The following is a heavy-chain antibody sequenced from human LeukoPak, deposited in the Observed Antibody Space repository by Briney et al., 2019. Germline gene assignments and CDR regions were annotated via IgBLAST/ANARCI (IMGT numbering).Heavy chain of an antibody. CDR3: ARDPFPGQWLVLGYFDY. V-gene: IGHV1-69*05. CDR1: GGTFSSYA. D-gene: IGHD6-19*01. J-gene: IGHJ4*02. CDR2: IIPIFGTA. Sequence: GASVKVSCKASGGTFSSYAISWVRQAPGQGLEWMARIIPIFGTANYAQKFQGSVTITTDESTSTAYMELSSLRSEDTAVYYCARDPFPGQWLVLGYFDYWGQGTLVTVSS.